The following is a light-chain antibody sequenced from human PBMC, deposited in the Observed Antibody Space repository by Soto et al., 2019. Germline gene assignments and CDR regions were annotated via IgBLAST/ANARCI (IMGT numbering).Light chain of an antibody. CDR2: WAS. V-gene: IGKV4-1*01. Sequence: DIVMTQSPDSLAVSLGERATINCKSSQSVLYSSNNKNYLAWYQQKPGQPPKLLIYWASTRESGVPDRFSGSGSGSDFTLSISSLQAEDFALYSCQQYYNTPWTFGQGTKVEIK. CDR1: QSVLYSSNNKNY. J-gene: IGKJ1*01. CDR3: QQYYNTPWT.